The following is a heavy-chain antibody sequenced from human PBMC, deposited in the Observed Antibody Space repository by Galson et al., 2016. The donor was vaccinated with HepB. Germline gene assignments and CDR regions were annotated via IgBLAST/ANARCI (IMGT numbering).Heavy chain of an antibody. CDR3: ARDPAGCQ. CDR2: ITGSGDST. D-gene: IGHD2-15*01. Sequence: SLRLSCAASGFTFSSSPMSWVRQAPGKGLDWVASITGSGDSTYYAESWKGRFTISRDNSKNTLFLQMNSLRAEDTAVYYCARDPAGCQWGQGTLVSVSS. V-gene: IGHV3-23*01. CDR1: GFTFSSSP. J-gene: IGHJ4*02.